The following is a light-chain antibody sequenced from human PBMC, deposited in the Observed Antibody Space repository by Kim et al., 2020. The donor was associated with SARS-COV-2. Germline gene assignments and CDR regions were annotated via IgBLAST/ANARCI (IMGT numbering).Light chain of an antibody. CDR2: QDS. CDR1: KLGDKY. CDR3: QAWDSSTSEVV. Sequence: YELTQPPSVSVSPGQTASITCSGAKLGDKYACWYQQKPGQSPVLVIYQDSKRPSGIPERFSGSNSGNTATLTISGTQAMDEADYYCQAWDSSTSEVVFG. J-gene: IGLJ2*01. V-gene: IGLV3-1*01.